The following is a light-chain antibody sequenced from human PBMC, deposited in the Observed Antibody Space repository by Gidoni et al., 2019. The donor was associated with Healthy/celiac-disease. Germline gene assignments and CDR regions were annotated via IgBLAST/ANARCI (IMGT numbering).Light chain of an antibody. CDR3: QQYGSSPKT. Sequence: EIVLTQSPGTLSLSPGERATLSCRASQSVSSSYVAWYQQKPGQAPRLLIYGASSRATGIPDRVSGSGSGTDFTLTISRLEPEDFAVYYCQQYGSSPKTFGQGTKVEIK. V-gene: IGKV3-20*01. J-gene: IGKJ1*01. CDR1: QSVSSSY. CDR2: GAS.